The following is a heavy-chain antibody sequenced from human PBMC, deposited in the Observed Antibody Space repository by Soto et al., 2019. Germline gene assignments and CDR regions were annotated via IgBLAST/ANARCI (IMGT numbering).Heavy chain of an antibody. CDR3: AHRYRSSYDY. Sequence: QITLKESGPTLVKPTQTLTLTSTFSGFSLSTSGVAVGWIRQPPGKALECLALIYWDDNKRYSPSLQSRITLTKNTSKNQVVLTITNMDPVDTATYYCAHRYRSSYDYWGQGILVTLSS. J-gene: IGHJ4*02. CDR2: IYWDDNK. D-gene: IGHD6-13*01. CDR1: GFSLSTSGVA. V-gene: IGHV2-5*02.